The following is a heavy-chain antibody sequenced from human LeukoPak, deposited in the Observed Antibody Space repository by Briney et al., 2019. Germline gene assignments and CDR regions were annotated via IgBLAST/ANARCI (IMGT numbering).Heavy chain of an antibody. CDR3: ARDLGFGELLSDYYYYYGMDV. CDR1: GFTFSSYE. J-gene: IGHJ6*04. CDR2: ISISGSTI. V-gene: IGHV3-48*03. Sequence: GGSLRLSCAASGFTFSSYEMNWVRQAPGKGLEWVSYISISGSTIYYADSVKGRFTISRDNAKNSLYLQMNSLRAEDTAVYYCARDLGFGELLSDYYYYYGMDVWGKGTTVTVSS. D-gene: IGHD3-10*01.